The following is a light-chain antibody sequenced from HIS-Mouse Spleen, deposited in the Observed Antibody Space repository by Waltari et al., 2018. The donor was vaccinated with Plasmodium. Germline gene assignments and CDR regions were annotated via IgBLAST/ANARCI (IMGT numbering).Light chain of an antibody. J-gene: IGKJ2*01. CDR2: DAS. Sequence: DIQMTQSPSSLSASVGDRVTITFQASQDISNYLNWYQHKPGKAPKLLIYDASNLETGVQSRFSGSGYGTDFTFTISSLQPEDIATYYCQQYDNLPYTFGQGTKLEIK. CDR1: QDISNY. V-gene: IGKV1-33*01. CDR3: QQYDNLPYT.